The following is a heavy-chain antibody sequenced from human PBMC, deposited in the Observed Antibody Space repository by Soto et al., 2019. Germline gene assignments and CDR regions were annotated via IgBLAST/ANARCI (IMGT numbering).Heavy chain of an antibody. V-gene: IGHV3-23*01. CDR2: ISGSGLIA. CDR3: AQAQRFWDPFR. CDR1: GFTSGNYA. J-gene: IGHJ4*02. Sequence: PGGSLRLSCSISGFTSGNYAMNWVRQAPGKGLEWLSVISGSGLIAYYADSVKDRFTVSSDKPKSTVVLQLTNLPLQDTAIYYCAQAQRFWDPFRWGQGTLVTVSS. D-gene: IGHD1-26*01.